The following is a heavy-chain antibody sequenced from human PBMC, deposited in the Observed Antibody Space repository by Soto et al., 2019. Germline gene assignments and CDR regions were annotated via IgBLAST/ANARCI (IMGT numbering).Heavy chain of an antibody. J-gene: IGHJ2*01. CDR3: ARGNHRWLQLWYFDL. V-gene: IGHV1-69*12. CDR2: IIPIFGTA. CDR1: GGTFSSYT. Sequence: QVQLVQSGAEVKKPGSSVTVSCKASGGTFSSYTISWVRQAPGQGLEWMGGIIPIFGTANYAQKFQGRVTINADEFTRTGYMELSSLRSEDTAVYYCARGNHRWLQLWYFDLWGRGTLVTVSS. D-gene: IGHD5-12*01.